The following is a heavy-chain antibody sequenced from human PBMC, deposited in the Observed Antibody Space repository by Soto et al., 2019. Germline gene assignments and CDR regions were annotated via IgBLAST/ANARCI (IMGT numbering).Heavy chain of an antibody. D-gene: IGHD2-2*01. Sequence: GASVKVSCKASGYTFTSYGISWVRQAPGQGLEWMGWISAYNGNTNYAQKLQGRVTMTTDTSTSTAYMELRSLRSDDTAVYYCARASRCISTSCLWFVWFDPWGQGTLVTVSS. CDR1: GYTFTSYG. J-gene: IGHJ5*02. V-gene: IGHV1-18*01. CDR2: ISAYNGNT. CDR3: ARASRCISTSCLWFVWFDP.